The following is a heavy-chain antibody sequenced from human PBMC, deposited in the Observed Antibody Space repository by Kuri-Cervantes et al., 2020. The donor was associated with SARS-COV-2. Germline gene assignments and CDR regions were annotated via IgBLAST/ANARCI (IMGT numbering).Heavy chain of an antibody. J-gene: IGHJ5*02. Sequence: GESLKISCAASGFNFSRTDMHWVRQAPGKGLEWVAVISHDGKNKKCIASGKGRFTISRDNSQNTLYLHMKSLRSEDTAMYYCAKATGLGWFDPWGQGTLVTVSS. CDR2: ISHDGKNK. CDR1: GFNFSRTD. CDR3: AKATGLGWFDP. D-gene: IGHD4-17*01. V-gene: IGHV3-30*18.